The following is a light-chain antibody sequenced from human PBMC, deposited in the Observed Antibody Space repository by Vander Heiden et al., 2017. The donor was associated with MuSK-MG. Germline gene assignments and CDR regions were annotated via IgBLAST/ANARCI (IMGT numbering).Light chain of an antibody. V-gene: IGLV2-14*03. CDR3: SSHTSSSTQV. CDR1: NSDIGRYDY. J-gene: IGLJ2*01. Sequence: QSALTQPASVSGYPGQSITLSCTGTNSDIGRYDYVSWYQQHPGKVPKLMVYDVSLRPSGVSNRFSCSKSGNTASLTISGLQPEDEADYYCSSHTSSSTQVFGGGTKLTVL. CDR2: DVS.